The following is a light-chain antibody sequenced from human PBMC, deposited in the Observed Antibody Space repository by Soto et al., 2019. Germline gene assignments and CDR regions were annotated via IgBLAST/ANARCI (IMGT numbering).Light chain of an antibody. CDR2: GAS. CDR1: QSVSSY. J-gene: IGKJ3*01. CDR3: QQSYSIPFT. Sequence: DIPMTQSPSSLSAPVGDRVTITCRASQSVSSYFNWYQQKQGKAPKLLIYGASTLQSGVPSRFSGSGSGTDFTLTISSLQPEDSATYYCQQSYSIPFTFGPGTKVDIK. V-gene: IGKV1-39*01.